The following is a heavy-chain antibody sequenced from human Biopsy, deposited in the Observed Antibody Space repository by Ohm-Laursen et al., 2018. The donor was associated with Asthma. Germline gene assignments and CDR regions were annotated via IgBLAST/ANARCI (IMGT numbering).Heavy chain of an antibody. CDR2: ITFDGSTQ. V-gene: IGHV3-30*09. CDR1: GRHFGSYN. Sequence: SLRLSCTAFGRHFGSYNMHWARQAPGKGLEWVAVITFDGSTQHYGDSVRGRFAISRDNSKNMLFLQMNSLRAEDTAVYYCLRDTLGYYFDIWGQGTQVTVSS. D-gene: IGHD6-13*01. CDR3: LRDTLGYYFDI. J-gene: IGHJ4*02.